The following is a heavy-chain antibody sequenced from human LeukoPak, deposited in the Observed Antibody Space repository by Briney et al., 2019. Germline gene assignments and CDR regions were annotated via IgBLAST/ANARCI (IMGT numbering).Heavy chain of an antibody. CDR3: AKCSGGSCYYYGMDV. V-gene: IGHV3-23*01. CDR1: GFTFSSYA. CDR2: ISGSSGST. Sequence: GGSLRLSCAASGFTFSSYAMNWVRQAPGGGLKWVSAISGSSGSTYFADSVKGRFTISRDNSKNTLYLQMNSLRAEDTAVYYCAKCSGGSCYYYGMDVWGQGTTVTVSS. J-gene: IGHJ6*02. D-gene: IGHD2-15*01.